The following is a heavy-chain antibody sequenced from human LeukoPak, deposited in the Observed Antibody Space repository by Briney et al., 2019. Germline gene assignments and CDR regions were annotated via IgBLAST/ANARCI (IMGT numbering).Heavy chain of an antibody. CDR1: GYTFTSYG. J-gene: IGHJ4*02. D-gene: IGHD2-2*02. CDR3: ARAEAGYCSSTSCYIPYFDY. CDR2: ISAYNGNT. V-gene: IGHV1-18*01. Sequence: ASVKVPCKASGYTFTSYGISWVRQAPGQGLEWMGWISAYNGNTNYAQKLQGRVTMTTDTSTSTAYMELRSLRSDDTAVYYCARAEAGYCSSTSCYIPYFDYWGQGTLVTVSS.